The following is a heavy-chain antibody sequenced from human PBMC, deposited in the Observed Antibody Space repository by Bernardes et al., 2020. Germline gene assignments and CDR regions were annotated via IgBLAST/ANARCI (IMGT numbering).Heavy chain of an antibody. D-gene: IGHD6-13*01. V-gene: IGHV4-38-2*01. Sequence: SETLSLTCAVSGYSISSGYYWGWIRQPPGKGLEWIGSIYHSGSTYYNPSLKSRVTISVDTSKNPFSLKLSSVTAADTAVYYCARFDSSWYWFDPWGQGTLATVSS. CDR2: IYHSGST. J-gene: IGHJ5*02. CDR3: ARFDSSWYWFDP. CDR1: GYSISSGYY.